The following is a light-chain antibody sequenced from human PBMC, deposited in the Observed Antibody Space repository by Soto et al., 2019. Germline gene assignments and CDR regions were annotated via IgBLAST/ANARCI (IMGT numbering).Light chain of an antibody. CDR3: QQCYMGWT. J-gene: IGKJ1*01. CDR1: QSIGRF. CDR2: DAS. V-gene: IGKV1-5*01. Sequence: EIQKTQTPSTLSASVVARVTVTFRASQSIGRFLAWYQHQPGKAPKLLIYDASTLESGVPSIFSGTGSGADFTFSITRLQPEDVGTYYCQQCYMGWTFGQGTKVDIK.